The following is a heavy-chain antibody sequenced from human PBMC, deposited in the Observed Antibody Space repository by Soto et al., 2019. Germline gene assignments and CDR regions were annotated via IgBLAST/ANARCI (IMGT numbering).Heavy chain of an antibody. CDR1: GYTFTSYA. CDR2: INAGNGNT. D-gene: IGHD2-8*01. V-gene: IGHV1-3*01. J-gene: IGHJ5*02. CDR3: ARDTRRCTNGVCHFSSISPWFDP. Sequence: EASVKVSCKASGYTFTSYAMHWVRQAPGQRLEWMGWINAGNGNTKYSQKFQGRVTITRDTSASTAYMELSSLRSEDTAVYYCARDTRRCTNGVCHFSSISPWFDPWGQGTLVTVSS.